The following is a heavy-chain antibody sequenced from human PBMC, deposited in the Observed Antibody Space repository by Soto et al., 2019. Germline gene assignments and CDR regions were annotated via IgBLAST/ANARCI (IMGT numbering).Heavy chain of an antibody. CDR3: ARAPPTRVPAAMAPLS. CDR1: GYTFTSYD. J-gene: IGHJ5*02. V-gene: IGHV1-8*01. CDR2: MNPNSGNT. D-gene: IGHD2-2*01. Sequence: GASVKVSCKASGYTFTSYDINWVRQATGQGLEWMGWMNPNSGNTGYAQKFQGRVTMTRNTSISTAYMELSSLRSEDTAVYYCARAPPTRVPAAMAPLSWGQGTLVTVSS.